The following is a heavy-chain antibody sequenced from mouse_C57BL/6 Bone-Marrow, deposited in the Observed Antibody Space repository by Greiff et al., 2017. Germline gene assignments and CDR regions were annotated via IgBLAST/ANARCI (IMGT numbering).Heavy chain of an antibody. Sequence: VQLQQSGAELVRPGASVKLSCTASGFNIKDDYMHWVKQRPEQGLEWIGWIDPANGDTEYASKFQGKATITADTSSSTAYMELHSLTSEDSAVYFCARDYGSSYWYFDVWGTGTTVTVSS. CDR3: ARDYGSSYWYFDV. CDR2: IDPANGDT. V-gene: IGHV14-4*01. CDR1: GFNIKDDY. D-gene: IGHD1-1*01. J-gene: IGHJ1*03.